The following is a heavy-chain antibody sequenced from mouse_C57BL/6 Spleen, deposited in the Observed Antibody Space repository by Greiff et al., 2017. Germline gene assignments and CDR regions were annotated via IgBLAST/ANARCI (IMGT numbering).Heavy chain of an antibody. D-gene: IGHD3-1*01. CDR1: GYAFSSSW. V-gene: IGHV1-82*01. CDR3: ARSGDGGGEPFDY. J-gene: IGHJ2*01. Sequence: VQLQQSGPELVKPGASVKISCKASGYAFSSSWMNWVKQRPGKGLEWIGRIYPGDGDTNYNGKFKGKATLTADKSSSTAYMQLSSLTSEDSAVYFCARSGDGGGEPFDYWGQGTTLTVSS. CDR2: IYPGDGDT.